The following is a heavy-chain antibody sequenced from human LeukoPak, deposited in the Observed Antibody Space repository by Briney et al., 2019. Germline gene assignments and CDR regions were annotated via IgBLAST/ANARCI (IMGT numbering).Heavy chain of an antibody. J-gene: IGHJ4*02. CDR2: IKQDGSEK. V-gene: IGHV3-7*01. CDR1: GFTFSSYE. Sequence: PGGSLRLSCAGSGFTFSSYEMNWVRQAPGKGLEWVANIKQDGSEKYYVDSVKGRFTISRDNAKNSLYLQMNSLRAEDAAVYYCARGGYDSSGYRIEDYWGQGTLVTVSS. D-gene: IGHD3-22*01. CDR3: ARGGYDSSGYRIEDY.